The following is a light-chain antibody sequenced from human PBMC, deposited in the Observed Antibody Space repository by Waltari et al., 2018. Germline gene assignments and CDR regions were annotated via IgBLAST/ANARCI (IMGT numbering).Light chain of an antibody. J-gene: IGLJ2*01. CDR1: DIGSKS. CDR3: QVWDSSSDHVV. V-gene: IGLV3-21*02. CDR2: DDS. Sequence: SYVLTQPPSVSVAPGQTARISCGGNDIGSKSVHWYQQKPGQAPVLVVYDDSDRPSGIPERCSGSNSGNTATLTISRFEAGDEADYYCQVWDSSSDHVVFGGGTKLTVL.